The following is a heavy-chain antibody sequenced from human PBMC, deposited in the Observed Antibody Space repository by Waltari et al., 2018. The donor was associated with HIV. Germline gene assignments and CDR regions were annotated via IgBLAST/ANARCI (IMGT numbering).Heavy chain of an antibody. CDR3: ARVWFGELSAPSFDY. J-gene: IGHJ4*02. CDR1: GFTVRCYW. CDR2: IKQDGSEK. D-gene: IGHD3-10*01. V-gene: IGHV3-7*01. Sequence: EVQLVESGGGLVQPGGSLRLSCAASGFTVRCYWMSWVRQAPGKGLEWVANIKQDGSEKYYVDSVKGRFTISRDNAKNSLYLQMNSLRAEDTAVYYCARVWFGELSAPSFDYWGQGTLVTVSS.